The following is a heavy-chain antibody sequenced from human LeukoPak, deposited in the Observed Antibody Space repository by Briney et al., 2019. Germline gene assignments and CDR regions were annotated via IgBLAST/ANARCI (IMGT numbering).Heavy chain of an antibody. J-gene: IGHJ4*02. Sequence: GGSLRLSCAASGFTFSSYAMHWVRQAPGKGLEWVAVISYDGSNKYYADSVKGRFTISRDNAKNSLYLQVNSLRAEDTAVYYCARGITAASGVFDYWGQGTLVTVSS. CDR1: GFTFSSYA. CDR3: ARGITAASGVFDY. V-gene: IGHV3-30-3*01. D-gene: IGHD6-13*01. CDR2: ISYDGSNK.